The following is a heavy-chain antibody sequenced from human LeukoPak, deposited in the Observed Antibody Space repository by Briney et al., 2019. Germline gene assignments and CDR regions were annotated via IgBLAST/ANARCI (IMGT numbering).Heavy chain of an antibody. CDR2: MSSGGTT. CDR3: ATRGAPGYYYGMDV. Sequence: GGSLRLSCAASGFTVGSNYMSWVRQAPGKGLEWVSIMSSGGTTSYADSVKGRFTISRDNSRNTLYLQMNSLRAEDTAVYYCATRGAPGYYYGMDVWGQGITVTVSS. J-gene: IGHJ6*02. V-gene: IGHV3-66*01. D-gene: IGHD1-26*01. CDR1: GFTVGSNY.